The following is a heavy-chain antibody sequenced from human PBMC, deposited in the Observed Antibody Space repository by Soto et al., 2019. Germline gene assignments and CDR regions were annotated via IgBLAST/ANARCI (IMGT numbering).Heavy chain of an antibody. CDR2: INPSGGPS. D-gene: IGHD2-2*01. Sequence: ASVKVSSKASGYTFTSYYIHWVRQAPGQGLEWMGIINPSGGPSTYAQKFQDRVTMTRDTSTSTIYLEVSSLRSDDTAVYYCARLSIGPPKSFDVWGQGTMVTVSS. CDR1: GYTFTSYY. V-gene: IGHV1-46*03. J-gene: IGHJ3*01. CDR3: ARLSIGPPKSFDV.